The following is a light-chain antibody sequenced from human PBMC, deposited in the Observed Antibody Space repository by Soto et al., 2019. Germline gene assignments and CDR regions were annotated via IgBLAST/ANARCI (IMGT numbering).Light chain of an antibody. Sequence: QSVLTQPRSVSGSPGQSVTISCTGTSSDVGGYNYVSWYQQHPGKAPKLMIYDVSKRPSGVPDRFSGSKSGNTASLTISGLQAEDEADYYCCSHAGSDVFGTGTKVTVL. CDR1: SSDVGGYNY. CDR2: DVS. CDR3: CSHAGSDV. J-gene: IGLJ1*01. V-gene: IGLV2-11*01.